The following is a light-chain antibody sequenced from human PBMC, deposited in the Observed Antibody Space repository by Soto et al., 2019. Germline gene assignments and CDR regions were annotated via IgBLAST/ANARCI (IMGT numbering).Light chain of an antibody. CDR2: GAS. CDR1: QSVSSSY. V-gene: IGKV3-20*01. Sequence: DIVLTHSPGTLSLSPGERATLSCRASQSVSSSYLAWYQQKPGQAPRLLIYGASSRATGIPDRFSGSGSGTDFTLTISRLEPEDFAVYYCQQYGSSPWTFGQGTKVDI. CDR3: QQYGSSPWT. J-gene: IGKJ1*01.